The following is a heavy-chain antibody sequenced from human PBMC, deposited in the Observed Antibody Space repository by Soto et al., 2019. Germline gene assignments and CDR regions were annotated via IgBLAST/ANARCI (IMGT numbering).Heavy chain of an antibody. CDR2: IYSSGST. CDR3: ARQPYCSSTSCYPFSNWCDP. V-gene: IGHV4-39*01. Sequence: QLQLQESGPGLVKPSETLSLTCTVSGGSISSSSYYWGWIRQPPGKGLEWIGSIYSSGSTYYNPSLRSRVTIPVDTSKNQCSLKLSSVTAADTAVYYCARQPYCSSTSCYPFSNWCDPWGQGTLVTVSS. D-gene: IGHD2-2*01. J-gene: IGHJ5*02. CDR1: GGSISSSSYY.